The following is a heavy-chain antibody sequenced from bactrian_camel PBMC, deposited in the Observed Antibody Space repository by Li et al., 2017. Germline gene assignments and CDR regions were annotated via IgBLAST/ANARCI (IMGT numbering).Heavy chain of an antibody. Sequence: DVQLVESGGGLVQPGGSLRLSCAASGFTFSSYDMYWVRQAPGKGLEWVLRINSGGTSTYYADSAQGRFTISRDNAKNTLYLQLNSLKTEDTAMYYCARARKIMLGTGATWGYRGQGTQVTVS. D-gene: IGHD1*01. CDR3: ARARKIMLGTGATWGY. CDR2: INSGGTST. V-gene: IGHV3S40*01. J-gene: IGHJ4*01. CDR1: GFTFSSYD.